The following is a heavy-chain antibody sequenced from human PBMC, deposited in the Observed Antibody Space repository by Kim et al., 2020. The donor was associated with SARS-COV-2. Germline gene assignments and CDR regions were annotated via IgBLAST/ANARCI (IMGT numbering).Heavy chain of an antibody. Sequence: NPSLKSRVTISVDTSKNQFSLKLSSVTAADTAVYYCARRWQWQLGGAFDIWGQGTMVTVSS. CDR3: ARRWQWQLGGAFDI. V-gene: IGHV4-39*01. J-gene: IGHJ3*02. D-gene: IGHD6-13*01.